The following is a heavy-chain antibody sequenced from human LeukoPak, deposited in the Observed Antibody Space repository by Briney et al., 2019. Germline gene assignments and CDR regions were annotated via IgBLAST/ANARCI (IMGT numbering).Heavy chain of an antibody. V-gene: IGHV4-39*07. CDR1: GGSISSNGYY. CDR3: ARGWYQPDY. Sequence: SETLSLTCTVSGGSISSNGYYWGWIRQPPGKGLEWIGSFYYTGNTFYSPSLKSRVTISVDTSKNQFSLKLSSVTAADTAVYYCARGWYQPDYWGQGTLVTVSS. CDR2: FYYTGNT. D-gene: IGHD2-2*01. J-gene: IGHJ4*02.